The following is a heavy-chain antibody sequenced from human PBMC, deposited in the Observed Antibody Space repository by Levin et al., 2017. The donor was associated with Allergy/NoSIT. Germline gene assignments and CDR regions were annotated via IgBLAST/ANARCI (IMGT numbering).Heavy chain of an antibody. CDR2: INHSGST. CDR1: GGSFSGYY. V-gene: IGHV4-34*01. Sequence: PSETLSLTCAVYGGSFSGYYWSWIRQPPGKGLEWIGEINHSGSTNYNPSLKSRVTISVDTSKNQFSLKLSSVTAADTAVYYCARGGGQWLVRQYFQHWGQGTLVTVSS. CDR3: ARGGGQWLVRQYFQH. D-gene: IGHD6-19*01. J-gene: IGHJ1*01.